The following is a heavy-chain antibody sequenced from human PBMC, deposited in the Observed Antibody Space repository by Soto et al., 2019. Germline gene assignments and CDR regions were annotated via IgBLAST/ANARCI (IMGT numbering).Heavy chain of an antibody. J-gene: IGHJ4*02. CDR3: AKDIPPSSGRPIDY. CDR1: GFTFDDYA. V-gene: IGHV3-9*01. D-gene: IGHD6-19*01. CDR2: ISWNSGSI. Sequence: EVQLVESGGGLVQPGRSLRLSCAASGFTFDDYAMHWVRQAPGKGLEWVSGISWNSGSIGYADSVKGRFTISRDNAKNSLYLQMNSLRGGDTALYFCAKDIPPSSGRPIDYWGQGTLVTVSS.